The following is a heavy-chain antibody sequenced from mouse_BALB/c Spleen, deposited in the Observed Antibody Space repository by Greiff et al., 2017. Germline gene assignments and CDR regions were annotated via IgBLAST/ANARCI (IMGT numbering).Heavy chain of an antibody. CDR2: IYYSGTI. V-gene: IGHV3-5*02. CDR3: ARDGGSGHFDY. CDR1: GISITTGNYS. D-gene: IGHD3-1*01. Sequence: EVQRVESGPGLVKPSQTVSLTCTVTGISITTGNYSWSWIRQFPGNKLEWIGYIYYSGTITYNPSLTSRTSITRDTSKNQFFLEMNSLTAEDTATYYCARDGGSGHFDYWGQGTTLTVSS. J-gene: IGHJ2*01.